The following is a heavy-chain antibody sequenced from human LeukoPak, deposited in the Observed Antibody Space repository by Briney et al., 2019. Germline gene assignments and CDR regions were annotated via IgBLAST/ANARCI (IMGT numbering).Heavy chain of an antibody. Sequence: GASVKVSCKASGYTFTSYYMHWVRQAPGQGLEWMGIINPSGGSTSYAQKFQGRVTMTRDTSTSTVYMELSSLRSEDTAVYYCATAFLRVVAPSRWFDPWGQGTLVTVSS. CDR1: GYTFTSYY. V-gene: IGHV1-46*01. CDR3: ATAFLRVVAPSRWFDP. CDR2: INPSGGST. D-gene: IGHD2-15*01. J-gene: IGHJ5*02.